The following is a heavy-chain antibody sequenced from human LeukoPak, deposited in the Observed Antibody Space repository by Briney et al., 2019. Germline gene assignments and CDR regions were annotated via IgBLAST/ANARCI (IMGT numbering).Heavy chain of an antibody. CDR3: AREVIAAAGNDY. Sequence: GGSLRLSCAASGFTFSSYSMNWVRQAPGKGLEWVSSISSSSSYIYYADSVKGRFTISRDNAKNSLYLQMNSLRGEDTAVYYCAREVIAAAGNDYWGQGTLVTVSS. D-gene: IGHD6-13*01. J-gene: IGHJ4*02. V-gene: IGHV3-21*01. CDR2: ISSSSSYI. CDR1: GFTFSSYS.